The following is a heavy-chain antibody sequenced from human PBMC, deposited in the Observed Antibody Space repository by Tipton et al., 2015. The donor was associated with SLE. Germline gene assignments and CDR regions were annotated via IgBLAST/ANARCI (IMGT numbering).Heavy chain of an antibody. J-gene: IGHJ3*02. CDR3: AREVTSNGFDI. Sequence: TLSLTCAVSGGSISSGGYSWSWIRQPPGKGLEWIGYIYYSGSTNYNPSLKSRVTTSVDTSKNQFSLKLSSVTAADTAVYYCAREVTSNGFDIWGQGTMVTVSS. D-gene: IGHD4-23*01. V-gene: IGHV4-61*08. CDR1: GGSISSGGYS. CDR2: IYYSGST.